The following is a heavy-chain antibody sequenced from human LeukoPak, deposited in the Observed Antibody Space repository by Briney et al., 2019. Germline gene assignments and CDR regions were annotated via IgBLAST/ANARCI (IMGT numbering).Heavy chain of an antibody. CDR2: ISGSGGST. J-gene: IGHJ4*02. V-gene: IGHV3-23*01. CDR3: AKGHLLYYYDSSGYYYFDY. D-gene: IGHD3-22*01. Sequence: GGSLRLSCAASGFTFSSYAMSWVRQAPGKGLEWVSAISGSGGSTYYADSVKGRFTISRDNSKNTLYLQMSSLRAEDTAVYYCAKGHLLYYYDSSGYYYFDYWGQGTLVTVSS. CDR1: GFTFSSYA.